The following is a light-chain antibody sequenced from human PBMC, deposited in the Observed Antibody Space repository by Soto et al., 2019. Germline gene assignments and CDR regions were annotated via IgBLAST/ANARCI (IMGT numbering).Light chain of an antibody. J-gene: IGKJ1*01. V-gene: IGKV3-15*01. CDR2: GAS. CDR1: QSVNSN. Sequence: VMTQCPATLSVSPGERATLSCSASQSVNSNLAWYQQKLGQAPRVLIFGASTRATGIPARFSGSGSGTEFSLTINSLQSEDFAVYYCQEYNTWPWTFGQGTKVDIK. CDR3: QEYNTWPWT.